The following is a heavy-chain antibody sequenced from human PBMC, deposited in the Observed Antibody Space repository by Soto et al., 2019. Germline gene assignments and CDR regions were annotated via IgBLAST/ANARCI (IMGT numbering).Heavy chain of an antibody. CDR2: INPSCGST. CDR1: GYTFSSYY. CDR3: AKGDYAFLSGYWPSPPVDY. Sequence: ASFTVSCTASGYTFSSYYMDLVRQAPGQRLDWMGIINPSCGSTTYAQKFQDRITLTRDNSMNTLNLQMNSLRAEDTAVYYCAKGDYAFLSGYWPSPPVDYWGQGTLVTVSS. V-gene: IGHV1-46*01. J-gene: IGHJ4*02. D-gene: IGHD3-3*01.